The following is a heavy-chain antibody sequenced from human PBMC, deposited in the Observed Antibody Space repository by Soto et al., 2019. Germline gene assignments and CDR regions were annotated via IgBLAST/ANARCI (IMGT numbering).Heavy chain of an antibody. CDR1: GYTFIYYT. Sequence: QVHLVQSGAEVKKPGASVKVSCKASGYTFIYYTMHWLRQAPGQRPEWMGWVNADNGDTRYSQKLQGRLTMTSDTSASTIYVELSSLTSEDTAVYFCAKGPSSGSFDFGGQGTLVTVSS. CDR2: VNADNGDT. CDR3: AKGPSSGSFDF. D-gene: IGHD6-19*01. J-gene: IGHJ4*02. V-gene: IGHV1-3*01.